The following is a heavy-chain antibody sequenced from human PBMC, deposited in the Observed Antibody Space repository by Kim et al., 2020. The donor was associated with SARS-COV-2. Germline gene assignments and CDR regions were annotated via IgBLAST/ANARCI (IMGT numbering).Heavy chain of an antibody. Sequence: GGSLRLSCAASGFTFSNAWMSWVRQAPGKGLEWVGRIKSKTDGGTTDYAAPVKGRCTISRDDSKNTLYPQMNSLKTEDTAVYYCTTVFYFDSSGFALLPYYGMDVWGQGTTVTVSS. J-gene: IGHJ6*02. CDR1: GFTFSNAW. CDR3: TTVFYFDSSGFALLPYYGMDV. CDR2: IKSKTDGGTT. V-gene: IGHV3-15*01. D-gene: IGHD3-22*01.